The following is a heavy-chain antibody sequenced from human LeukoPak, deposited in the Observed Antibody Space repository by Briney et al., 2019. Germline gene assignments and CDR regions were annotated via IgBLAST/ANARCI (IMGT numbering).Heavy chain of an antibody. J-gene: IGHJ5*02. D-gene: IGHD2-21*02. CDR1: GLTFSSYW. CDR3: TRDLRLTRDR. CDR2: INPAGTTT. V-gene: IGHV3-74*01. Sequence: LAGRSLSLSCAASGLTFSSYWMFWVRQAPGDGLVWISHINPAGTTTAYVDSVRGRFTVSRDNAQNTLYLQMSRLRAEATAVYYCTRDLRLTRDRWGQGTLVTVSS.